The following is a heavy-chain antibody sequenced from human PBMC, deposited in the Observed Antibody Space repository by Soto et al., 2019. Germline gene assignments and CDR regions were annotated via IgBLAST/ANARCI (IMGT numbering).Heavy chain of an antibody. CDR3: ARRFGYSSSYNSYYLDV. V-gene: IGHV1-18*01. D-gene: IGHD6-13*01. CDR2: ISVYNGNT. Sequence: QVQLVQSGGEVKKPGASVKVSCKASGYTFSSYGISWVRQAPGQGLEWMGWISVYNGNTNYAEKFQGRVTMTTDTSTSTAYMELGSLTSDDPAVYYCARRFGYSSSYNSYYLDVWGKGTTVTVSS. J-gene: IGHJ6*03. CDR1: GYTFSSYG.